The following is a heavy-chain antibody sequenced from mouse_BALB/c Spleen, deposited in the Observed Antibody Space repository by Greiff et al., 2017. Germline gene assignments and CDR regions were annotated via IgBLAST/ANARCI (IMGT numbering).Heavy chain of an antibody. CDR2: IDPANGNT. CDR3: APYGNYDYAMDY. V-gene: IGHV14-3*02. CDR1: GFNIKDTY. J-gene: IGHJ4*01. Sequence: DVQLQESGAELVKPGASVKLSCTASGFNIKDTYMHWVKQRPEQGLEWIGRIDPANGNTKYDPKFQGKATITADTSSNTAYLQLSSLTSEDTAVYYCAPYGNYDYAMDYWGQGTSVTVSS. D-gene: IGHD2-10*02.